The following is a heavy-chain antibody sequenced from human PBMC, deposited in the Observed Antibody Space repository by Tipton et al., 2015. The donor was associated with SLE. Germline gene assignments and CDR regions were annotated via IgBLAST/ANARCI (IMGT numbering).Heavy chain of an antibody. V-gene: IGHV3-72*01. CDR2: IRNKALSYTT. CDR1: GFTFSDHY. CDR3: ARGFLGGGWRSFDY. Sequence: SLRLSCAASGFTFSDHYMDWVRQAPGKGLEWVGRIRNKALSYTTEYAAPVKGRFNISRDDSKNSLYLQMNSLKTEDTAVYYCARGFLGGGWRSFDYWGQGSLVTVS. D-gene: IGHD6-19*01. J-gene: IGHJ4*02.